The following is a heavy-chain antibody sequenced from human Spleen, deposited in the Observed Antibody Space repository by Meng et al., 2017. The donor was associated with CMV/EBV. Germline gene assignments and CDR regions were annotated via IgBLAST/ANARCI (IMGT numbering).Heavy chain of an antibody. CDR2: INPNTGGT. Sequence: WVRQAPGQGLEWMGWINPNTGGTKFAQKFQGRVTMTRDTYISTAYMELSRLTSDDAAVYYCAREMTPRKSGKWEYRLLSSGHYGMDVWGQGTTVTVSS. D-gene: IGHD2-2*01. V-gene: IGHV1-2*02. J-gene: IGHJ6*02. CDR3: AREMTPRKSGKWEYRLLSSGHYGMDV.